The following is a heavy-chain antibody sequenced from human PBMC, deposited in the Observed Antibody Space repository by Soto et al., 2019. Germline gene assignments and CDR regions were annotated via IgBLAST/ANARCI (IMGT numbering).Heavy chain of an antibody. CDR3: ARGRDSSGWYRGRLDY. J-gene: IGHJ4*02. V-gene: IGHV1-69*06. CDR1: GGTFSSYA. Sequence: QVQLVQSGAEVKKPGSSVQVSCTASGGTFSSYAISWVRQAPGQGLEWMGGIIPIFGTANYAQKFQGRVTITADKSTSTAYMELSSLRSEDTAVYYCARGRDSSGWYRGRLDYWGQGTLVTVSS. CDR2: IIPIFGTA. D-gene: IGHD6-19*01.